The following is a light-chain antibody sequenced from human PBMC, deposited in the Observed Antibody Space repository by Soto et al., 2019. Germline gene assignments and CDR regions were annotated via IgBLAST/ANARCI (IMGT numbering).Light chain of an antibody. J-gene: IGKJ4*01. V-gene: IGKV3-11*01. CDR3: QQRSNWLLT. Sequence: EIVLTQSPATLSLSPGERATHSCRASQSVSSYLAWYQQKSGQAPRLLIYDASNRATGIPARFSGSGSGTDFTFTISSLEPEDFAVYYCQQRSNWLLTFGGGTKVDIK. CDR1: QSVSSY. CDR2: DAS.